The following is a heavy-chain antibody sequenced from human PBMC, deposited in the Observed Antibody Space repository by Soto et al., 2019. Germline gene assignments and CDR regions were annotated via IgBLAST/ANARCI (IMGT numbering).Heavy chain of an antibody. J-gene: IGHJ4*02. CDR1: GFTFATYG. V-gene: IGHV3-23*01. Sequence: PGGSLRLSCAASGFTFATYGMGWVRQAPGKGLEWVSTITKGNAYYAASVKGRFTISRDNSKNTLYLQMSNLRAEDTALYYCAKDKQTGGYDSDFDSWGQGTLVTVSS. CDR3: AKDKQTGGYDSDFDS. D-gene: IGHD3-3*01. CDR2: ITKGNA.